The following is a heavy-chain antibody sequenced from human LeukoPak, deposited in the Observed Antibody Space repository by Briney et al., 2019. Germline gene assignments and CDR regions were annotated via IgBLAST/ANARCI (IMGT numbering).Heavy chain of an antibody. D-gene: IGHD4-23*01. Sequence: ASLKVSCKASGYSFSGYYMHWVRQAPGQGLEWMGWINPISSGTNYAQKFQDRVTMTSDSSISTAYMELSSLRSDDTAVYYCARDPYGGFDYWGQGTLVTFSS. J-gene: IGHJ4*02. V-gene: IGHV1-2*02. CDR2: INPISSGT. CDR1: GYSFSGYY. CDR3: ARDPYGGFDY.